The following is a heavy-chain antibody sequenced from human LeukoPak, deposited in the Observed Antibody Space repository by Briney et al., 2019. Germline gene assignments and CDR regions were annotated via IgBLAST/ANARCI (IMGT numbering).Heavy chain of an antibody. CDR3: TRAPYSNYVNLDY. Sequence: PGGSLRLSCTASEFTFADYAMTWVRQAPGRGLEWVGFIRSKAFGGTAEYAASVKGRFTISRDDSKSITYLQMNSLKTEDTDMYYCTRAPYSNYVNLDYWGQGTLVTVSS. CDR1: EFTFADYA. CDR2: IRSKAFGGTA. J-gene: IGHJ4*02. V-gene: IGHV3-49*04. D-gene: IGHD4-11*01.